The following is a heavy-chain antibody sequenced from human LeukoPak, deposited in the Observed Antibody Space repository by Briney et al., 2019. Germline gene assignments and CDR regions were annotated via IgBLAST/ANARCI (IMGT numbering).Heavy chain of an antibody. CDR3: ARGGAAPDY. CDR2: IKQDGSEK. D-gene: IGHD1-26*01. J-gene: IGHJ4*02. Sequence: PGGSLRLSCAASGFTFSSYWMSWVRQAPGKGLEWVANIKQDGSEKYYGDSVKGRFTISRDNAKNSLYLQINSLRAEDTAVYFCARGGAAPDYWGQGTLVTVSS. V-gene: IGHV3-7*01. CDR1: GFTFSSYW.